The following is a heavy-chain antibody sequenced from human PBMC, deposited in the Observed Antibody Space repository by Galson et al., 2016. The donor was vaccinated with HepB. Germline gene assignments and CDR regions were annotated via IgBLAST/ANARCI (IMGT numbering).Heavy chain of an antibody. CDR1: GFTFSNYF. J-gene: IGHJ4*02. D-gene: IGHD2-15*01. V-gene: IGHV3-64D*06. CDR3: VKDPSGAYAY. CDR2: ISSNGGSA. Sequence: SLRLSCAASGFTFSNYFIHWVRQAPGKGLEYVSAISSNGGSAYYADSVKGRFTISRDNSKNTVYLQMTSLRVEDTAVYYCVKDPSGAYAYWGQGTLVTVSS.